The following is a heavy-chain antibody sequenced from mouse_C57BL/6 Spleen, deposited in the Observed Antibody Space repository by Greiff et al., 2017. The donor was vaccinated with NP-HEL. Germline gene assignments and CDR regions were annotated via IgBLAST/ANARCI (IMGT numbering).Heavy chain of an antibody. V-gene: IGHV3-6*01. CDR3: ARDGAALKAMDY. D-gene: IGHD3-3*01. Sequence: EVKLMESGPGLVKPSQSLSLTCSVTGYSITSGYYWNWIRQFPGNKLEWMGYISYDGSNNYNPSLKNRISITRDTSKNQFFLKLNSVTTEDTATYYCARDGAALKAMDYWGQGTSVTVSS. CDR1: GYSITSGYY. J-gene: IGHJ4*01. CDR2: ISYDGSN.